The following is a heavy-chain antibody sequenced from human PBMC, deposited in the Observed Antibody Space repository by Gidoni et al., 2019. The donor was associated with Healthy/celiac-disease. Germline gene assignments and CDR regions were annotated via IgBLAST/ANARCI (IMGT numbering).Heavy chain of an antibody. CDR3: ARSPRESTVTLDAFDI. CDR2: ISYDGSNK. J-gene: IGHJ3*02. D-gene: IGHD4-17*01. Sequence: QVQLVESGGGVVQPGRSLRLSCAASGFTFSSYAMHWVRQAPGKGLEWVAVISYDGSNKYYADSVKGRFTISRDNSKNTLYLQMNSLRAEDTAVYYCARSPRESTVTLDAFDIWGQGTMVTVSS. V-gene: IGHV3-30*04. CDR1: GFTFSSYA.